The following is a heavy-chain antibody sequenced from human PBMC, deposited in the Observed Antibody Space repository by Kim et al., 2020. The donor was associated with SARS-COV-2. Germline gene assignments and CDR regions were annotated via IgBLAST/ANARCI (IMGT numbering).Heavy chain of an antibody. V-gene: IGHV3-21*01. CDR1: GFTFSSYT. J-gene: IGHJ2*01. CDR3: ARNSDPQDYYGSGSPCHFDL. D-gene: IGHD3-10*01. Sequence: GGSLRLSCAASGFTFSSYTMNWVRQAPGKGLEWVSSISSSSSYIYYADSVKGRFTISRDNAKNSLYLQMNSLRAEDTAVYYCARNSDPQDYYGSGSPCHFDLWGRGTLVTVSS. CDR2: ISSSSSYI.